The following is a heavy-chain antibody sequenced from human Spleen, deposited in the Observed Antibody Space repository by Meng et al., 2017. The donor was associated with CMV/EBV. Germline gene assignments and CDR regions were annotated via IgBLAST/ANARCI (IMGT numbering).Heavy chain of an antibody. Sequence: GESLKISCAASGFTFSSYWMSWVRQAPGKGLEWVANIKQEGSEKCYVDCVKGRVTISRDNSKNSLYLQMNSLRAEDTAVYYCARVEAEGHYDFCSGYYYYYYGMDVWGQGTTVTVSS. CDR1: GFTFSSYW. CDR3: ARVEAEGHYDFCSGYYYYYYGMDV. D-gene: IGHD3-3*01. CDR2: IKQEGSEK. J-gene: IGHJ6*02. V-gene: IGHV3-7*01.